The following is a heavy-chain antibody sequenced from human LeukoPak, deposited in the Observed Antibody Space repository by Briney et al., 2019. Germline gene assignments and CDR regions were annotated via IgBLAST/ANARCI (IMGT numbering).Heavy chain of an antibody. D-gene: IGHD6-13*01. CDR2: ISGSGGST. V-gene: IGHV3-23*01. CDR3: ASPYNSRWYELCY. CDR1: GFAFSSYA. Sequence: GGSLRLSCAASGFAFSSYAMNWVRQAPGKGLQWVSAISGSGGSTYYADSVKGRFTIARDNAKKSLYLQMNSLRAEDTAVYYCASPYNSRWYELCYWGQGTLVTVSS. J-gene: IGHJ4*02.